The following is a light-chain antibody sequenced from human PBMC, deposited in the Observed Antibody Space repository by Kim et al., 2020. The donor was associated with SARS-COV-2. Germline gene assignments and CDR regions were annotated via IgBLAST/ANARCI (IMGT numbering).Light chain of an antibody. J-gene: IGLJ2*01. V-gene: IGLV1-47*01. CDR3: ATWDDSHVV. Sequence: PGDRVTISCSGSSSNIGSNYVYWYQQLPGTPPKLLIYRNNQRPSGVPDRFSGSKSGTSASLAISGLRSEDEADYYCATWDDSHVVFGVGTKVTVL. CDR2: RNN. CDR1: SSNIGSNY.